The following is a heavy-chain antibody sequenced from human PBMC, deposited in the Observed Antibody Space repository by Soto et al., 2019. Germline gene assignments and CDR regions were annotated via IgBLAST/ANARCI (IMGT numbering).Heavy chain of an antibody. Sequence: ASVKASCKSSGFTFTNSAVQCVLQARGQRLEWIGWTVVGSGNTIYAQKFQERVTITRDMSTSTAYMELSSLRSEDTAVYYCAATKVRGYYYGMDVCGQGTTVTVSS. CDR2: TVVGSGNT. CDR3: AATKVRGYYYGMDV. J-gene: IGHJ6*02. CDR1: GFTFTNSA. V-gene: IGHV1-58*01.